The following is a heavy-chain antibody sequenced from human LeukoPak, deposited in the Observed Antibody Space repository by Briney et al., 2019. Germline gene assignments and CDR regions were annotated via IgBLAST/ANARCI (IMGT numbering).Heavy chain of an antibody. J-gene: IGHJ4*02. CDR1: GGSISSYY. Sequence: PSETLSLTCTVSGGSISSYYWSWIRQPPGKGLEWIGYIYYSGSTNYNPSLKSRVTIFVDTSRNQVSLKLSSVTAADTAVYYCARLQRVGPFDYWGQGTLVTVSS. CDR3: ARLQRVGPFDY. CDR2: IYYSGST. V-gene: IGHV4-59*08. D-gene: IGHD1-26*01.